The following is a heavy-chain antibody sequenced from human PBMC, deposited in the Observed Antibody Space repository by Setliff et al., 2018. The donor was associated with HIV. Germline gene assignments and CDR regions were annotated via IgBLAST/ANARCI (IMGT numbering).Heavy chain of an antibody. Sequence: GESLKISCAASGFRFSNYGMHWVRQAPGKGLEWVAVVWFDGTNKNYADSVKGRFTISRDNSNNTLYLQMDSLGVEDTAVYYCAKEGSYDYLWRYYYRLDVWGQGTTVTVSS. CDR2: VWFDGTNK. V-gene: IGHV3-33*06. J-gene: IGHJ6*02. D-gene: IGHD3-16*01. CDR1: GFRFSNYG. CDR3: AKEGSYDYLWRYYYRLDV.